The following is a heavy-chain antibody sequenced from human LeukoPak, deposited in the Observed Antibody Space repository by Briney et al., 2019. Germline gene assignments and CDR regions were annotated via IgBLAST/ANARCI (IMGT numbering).Heavy chain of an antibody. V-gene: IGHV1-69*13. CDR2: IIPIFGTA. CDR3: ATLFRYCSSTSCPNWFDP. D-gene: IGHD2-2*01. Sequence: SVKVSCKASGGTFSSYAISWVRQAPGQGLAWMGGIIPIFGTANYAQKFQGRVTITADESTSTAYMELSSLRSEDTAVYYCATLFRYCSSTSCPNWFDPWGQGTLVTVSS. J-gene: IGHJ5*02. CDR1: GGTFSSYA.